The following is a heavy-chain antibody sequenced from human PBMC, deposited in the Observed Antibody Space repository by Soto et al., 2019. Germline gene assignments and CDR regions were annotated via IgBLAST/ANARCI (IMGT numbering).Heavy chain of an antibody. J-gene: IGHJ6*02. CDR1: GGSISSYY. D-gene: IGHD3-3*01. CDR2: IYYSGST. CDR3: ARVVPPTFRIFGVVTYYGMDV. Sequence: SETLSLTCTVSGGSISSYYWSWIRQPPGKGLEWIGYIYYSGSTNYNPSLKSRVTISVDTSKNQFSLKLSSVTAADTAVYYCARVVPPTFRIFGVVTYYGMDVWGQGTTVTVYS. V-gene: IGHV4-59*01.